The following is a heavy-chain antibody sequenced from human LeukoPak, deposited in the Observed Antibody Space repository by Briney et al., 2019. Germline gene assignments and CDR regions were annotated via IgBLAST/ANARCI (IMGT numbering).Heavy chain of an antibody. CDR2: IYYSGNT. V-gene: IGHV4-59*01. Sequence: SETLSLTCTVSGGSIRSYFYIWVRQPPGKGLEWIGYIYYSGNTNSNPSLKSRVTISVDMSKNQFSLKLNSVTAADTAVYYCASSRAYDYVYFHHWGQGTLVTVSS. J-gene: IGHJ1*01. CDR1: GGSIRSYF. D-gene: IGHD3-16*01. CDR3: ASSRAYDYVYFHH.